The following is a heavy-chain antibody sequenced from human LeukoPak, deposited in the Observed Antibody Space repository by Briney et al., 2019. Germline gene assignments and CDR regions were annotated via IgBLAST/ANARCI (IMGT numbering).Heavy chain of an antibody. Sequence: LAGGSLRLSCAASGFTFSSYDMHWVRQATGKGLEWVSGIGTAGDTYYPGSVKGRFTISRENAKNSLYFQMNSLRAGDTAVYYCARGSVAGNHAFDIWGQGTVVTVSS. V-gene: IGHV3-13*01. J-gene: IGHJ3*02. CDR3: ARGSVAGNHAFDI. CDR1: GFTFSSYD. CDR2: IGTAGDT. D-gene: IGHD6-19*01.